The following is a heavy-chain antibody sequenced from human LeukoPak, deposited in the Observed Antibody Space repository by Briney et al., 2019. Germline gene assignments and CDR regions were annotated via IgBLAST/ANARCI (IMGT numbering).Heavy chain of an antibody. Sequence: GGSLRLSCAASGFIFDTYALHWVRQAPGQRLEWMGWISAGNGNTKYSQNFQGRVTFISNTSATTAFMELSSLRSEDAAVYYCARDSGSGSNDYWGQGTLVTVSS. V-gene: IGHV1-3*01. CDR2: ISAGNGNT. J-gene: IGHJ4*02. CDR3: ARDSGSGSNDY. CDR1: GFIFDTYA. D-gene: IGHD1-26*01.